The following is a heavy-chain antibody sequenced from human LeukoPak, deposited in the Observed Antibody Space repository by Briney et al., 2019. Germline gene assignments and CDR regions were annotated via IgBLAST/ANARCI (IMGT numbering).Heavy chain of an antibody. CDR3: ASRNQYCGGDCFWAFDI. D-gene: IGHD2-21*02. CDR2: ISSNSRYI. J-gene: IGHJ3*02. V-gene: IGHV3-21*01. Sequence: GGSLRLSCAASGFTFSSYSMNWVRQAPGKGLEWVSSISSNSRYIYYADSVKGRFTISRDNAKNSLYLQMNSLRAEDTAVYYCASRNQYCGGDCFWAFDIWGQGTMVTVSS. CDR1: GFTFSSYS.